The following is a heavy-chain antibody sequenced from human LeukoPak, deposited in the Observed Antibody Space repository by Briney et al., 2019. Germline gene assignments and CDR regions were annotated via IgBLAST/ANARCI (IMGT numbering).Heavy chain of an antibody. V-gene: IGHV3-23*01. Sequence: GGSLRLSCAAPGFSFRTSPMSWVRQVPGKGPEWVSGINSDSNDTPYADSVKGRFTISRDNAKNMLYLQMRSLRVEDTAVYYCVRKDSGLHPFDLWGQGTRVTVSS. CDR1: GFSFRTSP. CDR3: VRKDSGLHPFDL. CDR2: INSDSNDT. J-gene: IGHJ4*02.